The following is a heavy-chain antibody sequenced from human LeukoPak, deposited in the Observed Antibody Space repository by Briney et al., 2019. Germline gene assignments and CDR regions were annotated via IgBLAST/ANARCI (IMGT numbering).Heavy chain of an antibody. CDR1: Y. J-gene: IGHJ4*02. CDR2: RQSNGYT. V-gene: IGHV4-59*01. Sequence: YXXWLRQPPGKGLEWIAYRQSNGYTEYYPSLMSRVTISLDTSKRQLSLKLTSVTAADTAVYYCARGVYGAYFDFWGQGTLVTVSS. CDR3: ARGVYGAYFDF. D-gene: IGHD4-17*01.